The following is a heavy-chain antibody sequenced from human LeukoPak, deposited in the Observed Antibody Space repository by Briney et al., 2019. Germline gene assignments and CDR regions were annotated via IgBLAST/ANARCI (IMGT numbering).Heavy chain of an antibody. Sequence: PGGSLRLSCAASGFTFSSYSMDWVRQAPGKGLEWVSSISSSSSYIYYADSVKGRFTISRDNAKNSLYLQMNSLRAEDTAVYYCARGPRKGRPAASRDNWFDPWGQGTLVTVSS. J-gene: IGHJ5*02. CDR3: ARGPRKGRPAASRDNWFDP. V-gene: IGHV3-21*01. CDR2: ISSSSSYI. D-gene: IGHD2-2*01. CDR1: GFTFSSYS.